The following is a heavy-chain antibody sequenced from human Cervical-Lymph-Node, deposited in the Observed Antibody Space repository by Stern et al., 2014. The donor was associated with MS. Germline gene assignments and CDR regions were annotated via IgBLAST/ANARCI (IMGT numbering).Heavy chain of an antibody. J-gene: IGHJ6*02. CDR3: ARGELKEGLVRGMDV. D-gene: IGHD1-26*01. Sequence: QVQLLQPGAEVKQPGSSVKVSCKASGGTFSSYAISWVRQAPGKGLEWMGGIIPIFGTANYAQKFQGRGTITADESTSTAYMELSSLRSEDTAVYYCARGELKEGLVRGMDVWGQGTTVTVSS. CDR1: GGTFSSYA. V-gene: IGHV1-69*01. CDR2: IIPIFGTA.